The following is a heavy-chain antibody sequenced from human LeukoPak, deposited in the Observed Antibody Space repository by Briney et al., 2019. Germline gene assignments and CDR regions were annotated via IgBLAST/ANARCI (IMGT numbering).Heavy chain of an antibody. V-gene: IGHV3-23*01. D-gene: IGHD5-18*01. CDR2: ISGSGGST. Sequence: GGSLRLSCAASGFTFSSYAMSWVRQAPGKGLEWVSAISGSGGSTYYADSVKGRFAISRDNSKNTLYLQMNSLRAEDTAVYYCAKIPTAMVTFSYFDYWGQGTLVTVSS. CDR3: AKIPTAMVTFSYFDY. J-gene: IGHJ4*02. CDR1: GFTFSSYA.